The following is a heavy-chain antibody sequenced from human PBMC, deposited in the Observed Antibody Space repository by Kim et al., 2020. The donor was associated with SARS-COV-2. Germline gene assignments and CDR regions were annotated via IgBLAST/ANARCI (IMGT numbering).Heavy chain of an antibody. Sequence: GGSLRLSCAASGFTFDDYAMHWVRQAPGKGLEWVSGISWNSGSIGYADSVKGRFTISRDNAKNSLYLQMNSLRAEDTALYYCAKDSGRYFDWPRPMYFDYWGQGTLVTVSS. CDR3: AKDSGRYFDWPRPMYFDY. D-gene: IGHD3-9*01. J-gene: IGHJ4*02. CDR2: ISWNSGSI. V-gene: IGHV3-9*01. CDR1: GFTFDDYA.